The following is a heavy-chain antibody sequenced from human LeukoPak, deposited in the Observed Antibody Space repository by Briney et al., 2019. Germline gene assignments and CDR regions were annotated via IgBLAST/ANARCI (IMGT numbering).Heavy chain of an antibody. V-gene: IGHV1-46*01. CDR2: INPSGGST. CDR1: GYTFTSYY. Sequence: ASVEVSCKASGYTFTSYYMHWVRQAPGQGLEWMGIINPSGGSTSYAQKFQGRVTMTRDTSTSTVYMELSSLRSEDTAVYYCARAVLTGYYTPDFDYWGQGTLVTVSS. CDR3: ARAVLTGYYTPDFDY. D-gene: IGHD3-9*01. J-gene: IGHJ4*02.